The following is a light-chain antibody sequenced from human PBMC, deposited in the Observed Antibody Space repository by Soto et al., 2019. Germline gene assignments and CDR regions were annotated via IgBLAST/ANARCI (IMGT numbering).Light chain of an antibody. CDR2: GAS. Sequence: ETVLTQSPGTLSLSPGERATLSCRASQSVSSSSLGWYQQKPGQAPRLLIYGASNRVTGVPDRFSGSGSGTEFILIISRLQSEDFAVYYCQNYNNWPPWTFGQGTKVDIK. V-gene: IGKV3-20*01. CDR3: QNYNNWPPWT. J-gene: IGKJ1*01. CDR1: QSVSSSS.